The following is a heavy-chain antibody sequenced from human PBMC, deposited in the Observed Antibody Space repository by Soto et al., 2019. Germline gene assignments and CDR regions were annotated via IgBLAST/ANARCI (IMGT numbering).Heavy chain of an antibody. D-gene: IGHD3-22*01. CDR1: GGSVSSGSYY. V-gene: IGHV4-61*01. CDR2: IYYSGST. J-gene: IGHJ4*02. Sequence: PSETLSLTCTVSGGSVSSGSYYWSWIRQPPGKGLGWIGYIYYSGSTNYNPSLKSRVTISVDTSKNQFSLKLSSVTAADTAVYYCARVPTYYYDSSGYSVDYWGQGTLVTVSS. CDR3: ARVPTYYYDSSGYSVDY.